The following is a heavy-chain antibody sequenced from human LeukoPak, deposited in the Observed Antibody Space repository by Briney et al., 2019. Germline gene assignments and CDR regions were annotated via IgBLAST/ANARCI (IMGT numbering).Heavy chain of an antibody. Sequence: GSLRLSCAASGFTFSSYAMSWIRQPAGKGLEWIGRIYTSGSTNYNPSLKSRVTISVDTSKNQFSLKLSSVTAADTAVYYCARERAFGYPDAFDIWGQGTIVTVSS. CDR1: GFTFSSYA. CDR2: IYTSGST. D-gene: IGHD5-18*01. CDR3: ARERAFGYPDAFDI. J-gene: IGHJ3*02. V-gene: IGHV4-4*07.